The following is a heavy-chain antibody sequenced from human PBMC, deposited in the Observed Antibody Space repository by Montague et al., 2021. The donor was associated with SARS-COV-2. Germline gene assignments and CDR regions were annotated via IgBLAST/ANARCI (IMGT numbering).Heavy chain of an antibody. J-gene: IGHJ5*02. D-gene: IGHD4-23*01. CDR1: GDSISSGYYY. CDR2: IETSGST. V-gene: IGHV4-61*09. Sequence: TLSLTCTVSGDSISSGYYYWSWIRQPAEKGLEWIGHIETSGSTNYNPSLKSRVTTSVDTSRNQFSLKLTSVAAADTVVYYCARRWPGGNWFDPWGQGTLVTVSS. CDR3: ARRWPGGNWFDP.